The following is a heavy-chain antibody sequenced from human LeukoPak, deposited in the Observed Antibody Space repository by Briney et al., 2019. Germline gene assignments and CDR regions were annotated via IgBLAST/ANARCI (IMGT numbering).Heavy chain of an antibody. CDR3: ARDRVAAAGTGWFDP. CDR2: IYYSGST. D-gene: IGHD6-13*01. J-gene: IGHJ5*02. V-gene: IGHV4-59*12. Sequence: PSETLSLTCTVSGGSISSYYWSWIRQPPGKGLEWIGYIYYSGSTNYNPSLKSRVTMSVDTSKNQFSLKLSSVTAADTAVYYCARDRVAAAGTGWFDPWGQGTLVTVSS. CDR1: GGSISSYY.